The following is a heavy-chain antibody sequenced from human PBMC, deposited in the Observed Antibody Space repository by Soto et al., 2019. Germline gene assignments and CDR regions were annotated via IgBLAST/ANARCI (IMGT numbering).Heavy chain of an antibody. Sequence: PSETLSLTCAVSGGSISSSNWWSWVRQPPGKGLXWXGEXXVXGXTXYXXXXESRVTISIGTSKNEVSLNLTSVTAAHTAVYYCATGDYRNGYFDFWGQGSLVTVSS. J-gene: IGHJ4*02. CDR3: ATGDYRNGYFDF. D-gene: IGHD5-18*01. CDR1: GGSISSSNW. CDR2: XXVXGXT. V-gene: IGHV4-4*02.